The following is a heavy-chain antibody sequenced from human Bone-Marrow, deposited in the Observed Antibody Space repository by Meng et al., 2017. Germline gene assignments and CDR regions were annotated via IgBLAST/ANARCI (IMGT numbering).Heavy chain of an antibody. Sequence: QLPLVQTGPEGKNPGAPLKLLCKASGYIFTGYDIHWVRQAPGQGLEWMGRINPHSGGTDYAQKFQGRVTMTRDTSISTAYMELSRLRSDDTAVYFCATKGAIIGNWFDPWGQGTLVTVSS. CDR1: GYIFTGYD. J-gene: IGHJ5*02. D-gene: IGHD3-10*01. CDR3: ATKGAIIGNWFDP. V-gene: IGHV1-2*06. CDR2: INPHSGGT.